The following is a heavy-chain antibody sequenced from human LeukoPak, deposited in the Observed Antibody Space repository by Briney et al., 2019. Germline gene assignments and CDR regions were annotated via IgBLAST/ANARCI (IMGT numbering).Heavy chain of an antibody. CDR1: GYTFTGYY. J-gene: IGHJ5*02. D-gene: IGHD6-13*01. CDR3: AREARAGSWFDP. Sequence: GASVKVSCKASGYTFTGYYMHWVRQAPGQGLEWMGWINPNSGGTNYAQKFQGWITMTRDTSISTAYMELSRLRSDDTAVYYCAREARAGSWFDPWGQGTLVTVSS. CDR2: INPNSGGT. V-gene: IGHV1-2*04.